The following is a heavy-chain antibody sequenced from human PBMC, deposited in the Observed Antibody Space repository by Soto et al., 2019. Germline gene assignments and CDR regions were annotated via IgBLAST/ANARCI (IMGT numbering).Heavy chain of an antibody. V-gene: IGHV4-4*02. CDR1: GGSIRSSNW. Sequence: QVQLQESGPGLVKPSRTLSLTCAVSGGSIRSSNWWSWVRQPPGKGLEWIGEIYHSGSTNYNPSLKSRVTISVAESKNQFSLNLSSVTAAHTAVYYCARSYMVRGVANWFDPWGQGTLVTVSS. D-gene: IGHD3-10*01. J-gene: IGHJ5*02. CDR3: ARSYMVRGVANWFDP. CDR2: IYHSGST.